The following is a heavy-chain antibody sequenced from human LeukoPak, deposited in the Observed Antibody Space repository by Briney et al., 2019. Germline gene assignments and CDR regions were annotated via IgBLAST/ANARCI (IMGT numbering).Heavy chain of an antibody. CDR2: INHSGST. V-gene: IGHV4-34*01. CDR3: ARGVGAAAALPPFDY. CDR1: GGSFSGYY. D-gene: IGHD6-13*01. J-gene: IGHJ4*02. Sequence: PSETLSLTCSVYGGSFSGYYWSWIRQPPGKGLEWIGEINHSGSTNYNPSLKSRVTISVDTSKKQFSLKLSSVTAADTAVYYCARGVGAAAALPPFDYWGQGTLVTVSS.